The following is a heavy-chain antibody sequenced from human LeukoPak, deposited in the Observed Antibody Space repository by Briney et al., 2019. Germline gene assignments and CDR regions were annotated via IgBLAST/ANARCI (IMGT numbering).Heavy chain of an antibody. V-gene: IGHV4-39*01. Sequence: PSETLSLTCTVSGGSISSSSYYWGWIRQPPGKGLEWIGSIYYSGSTYYNPSLKSRVTISVDTSKNQFSLKLSSVTAADTAVYYCARLEIAVAGKTFDYWGQGTLVTVSS. CDR1: GGSISSSSYY. CDR3: ARLEIAVAGKTFDY. J-gene: IGHJ4*02. D-gene: IGHD6-19*01. CDR2: IYYSGST.